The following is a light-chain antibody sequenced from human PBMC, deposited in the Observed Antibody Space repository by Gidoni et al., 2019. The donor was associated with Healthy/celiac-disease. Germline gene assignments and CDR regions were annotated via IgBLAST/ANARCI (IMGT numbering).Light chain of an antibody. Sequence: QSVLTQPPSVSGAPGQRVTISCTGSSANIGAGYAVHWYQQLPGTAPKLLISGNSNRPSGVPDRFSGSKSGTSASLASTGLQAEDEADYYCQSYDSSLSGWVFGGGTKLTVL. CDR3: QSYDSSLSGWV. CDR1: SANIGAGYA. CDR2: GNS. V-gene: IGLV1-40*01. J-gene: IGLJ3*02.